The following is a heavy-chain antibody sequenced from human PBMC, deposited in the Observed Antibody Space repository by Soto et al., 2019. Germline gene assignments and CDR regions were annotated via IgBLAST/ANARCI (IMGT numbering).Heavy chain of an antibody. CDR2: IIPIFGTA. V-gene: IGHV1-69*13. CDR1: GGTFSSYA. D-gene: IGHD3-22*01. Sequence: SVKVSCKASGGTFSSYAISWVRQAPGQGLEWMGGIIPIFGTANYAQKFQGRVTITADESTSTAYMELSSLRSEDTAVYYCARVKDYYDRPRYYYYGMDVWGQGTTVTVSS. CDR3: ARVKDYYDRPRYYYYGMDV. J-gene: IGHJ6*02.